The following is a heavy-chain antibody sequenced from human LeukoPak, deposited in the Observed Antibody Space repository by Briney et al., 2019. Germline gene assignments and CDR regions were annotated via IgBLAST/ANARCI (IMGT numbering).Heavy chain of an antibody. CDR3: ARGHCGGTRCLTYYNYYHMDV. Sequence: SETLSLTCTVSGDSMSNYYWNWIRQPAGKGLEWIGCVYTNGNTKYNPSLKSRVTMSVDTSKNRFSLRLNSVTAADTAVYYCARGHCGGTRCLTYYNYYHMDVWGKGTTVTVSS. V-gene: IGHV4-4*07. D-gene: IGHD2-2*01. CDR1: GDSMSNYY. J-gene: IGHJ6*03. CDR2: VYTNGNT.